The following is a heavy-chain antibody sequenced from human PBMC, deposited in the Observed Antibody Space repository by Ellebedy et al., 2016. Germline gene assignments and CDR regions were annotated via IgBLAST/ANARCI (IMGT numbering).Heavy chain of an antibody. CDR1: GFNFDVYG. Sequence: GESLKISCTASGFNFDVYGMHWVRQAPAKGLEWVALISFDGKTKYYADSVRGRFTISRDNSKKTLYLEMHSLRGAETAIYYCSKGPRFEDWFEPWGQGTLVTVS. V-gene: IGHV3-30*18. J-gene: IGHJ5*02. CDR2: ISFDGKTK. CDR3: SKGPRFEDWFEP.